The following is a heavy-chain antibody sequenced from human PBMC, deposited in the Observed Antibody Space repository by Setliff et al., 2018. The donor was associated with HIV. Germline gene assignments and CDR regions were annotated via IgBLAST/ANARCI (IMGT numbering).Heavy chain of an antibody. CDR3: ATRPADTKWYGVFDY. J-gene: IGHJ4*02. CDR2: IYGSGIT. CDR1: GGSISAHY. Sequence: SETLSLTCSVSGGSISAHYWSWIRQSPGKGLEWIGYIYGSGITNYNPSLRGRVTISIDTSKDQFSLRLNSVTAADTAVYYCATRPADTKWYGVFDYWGQGRLVTVXS. V-gene: IGHV4-4*09. D-gene: IGHD3-10*01.